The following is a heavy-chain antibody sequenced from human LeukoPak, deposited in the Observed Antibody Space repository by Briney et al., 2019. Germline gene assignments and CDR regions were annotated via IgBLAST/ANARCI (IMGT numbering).Heavy chain of an antibody. Sequence: GGSLRLSCAASGFTFSTFAMIWVRQPPGKGLEWVSSIFPSGGEIHYADSVRGRFTISRDNSKSTLSLQMNSLRAEDTAIYYCATYRRVLLPFESWGQGTLVTVSS. V-gene: IGHV3-23*01. D-gene: IGHD2-8*02. J-gene: IGHJ4*02. CDR1: GFTFSTFA. CDR3: ATYRRVLLPFES. CDR2: IFPSGGEI.